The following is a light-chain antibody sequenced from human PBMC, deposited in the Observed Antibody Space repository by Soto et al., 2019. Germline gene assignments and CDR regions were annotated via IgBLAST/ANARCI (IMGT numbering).Light chain of an antibody. J-gene: IGKJ1*01. CDR3: QQYNNWPKP. CDR2: GVS. Sequence: EIGMTQSPATLSVSPGERATLSCRASHIVTSNLAWYQQKPGQAPRLLIYGVSTRATDIPARFSGSGSGTEFTLTISSLQSEDFAVYHCQQYNNWPKPFGHGTKVDIK. V-gene: IGKV3-15*01. CDR1: HIVTSN.